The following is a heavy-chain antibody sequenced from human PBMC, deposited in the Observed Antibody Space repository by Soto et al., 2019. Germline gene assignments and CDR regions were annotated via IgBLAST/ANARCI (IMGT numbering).Heavy chain of an antibody. CDR2: ISSSSSTI. CDR3: ARYQTTSYYYYYMDV. D-gene: IGHD2-2*01. CDR1: GFTFSSYS. J-gene: IGHJ6*03. V-gene: IGHV3-48*01. Sequence: EVQLVESGGGLVQPGGSLRLSCAASGFTFSSYSMNWVRQAPGKGLEWVSYISSSSSTIYYADSVKGRFTISRDNAKNSLYLQMNSLRAEDTAVYYCARYQTTSYYYYYMDVWGKGTTVTVSS.